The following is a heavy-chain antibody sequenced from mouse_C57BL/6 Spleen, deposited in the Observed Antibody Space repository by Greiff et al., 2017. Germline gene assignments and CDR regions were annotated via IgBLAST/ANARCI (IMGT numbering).Heavy chain of an antibody. CDR2: IRNKDNGSTT. J-gene: IGHJ1*03. CDR3: ARENRDWYFDV. V-gene: IGHV7-3*01. CDR1: GFTFTDYY. Sequence: EVQLVESGGGLVQPGGSLSLSCAASGFTFTDYYMSWVRQPPGKALEWLGFIRNKDNGSTTEYSASVKGRFTISRDNSQSNLYLKMNARSAEDSATYFWARENRDWYFDVWGKGTTGNVTS.